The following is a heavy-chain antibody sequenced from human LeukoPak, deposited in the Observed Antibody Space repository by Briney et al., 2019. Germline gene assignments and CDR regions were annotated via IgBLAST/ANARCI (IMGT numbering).Heavy chain of an antibody. Sequence: ASVKVSCKASGYTFTGYYMHWVRQASGQGLEWMGWINPNSGGTDYAQKFQGRVTMTRDTSISTAYMELNRLRSDDTAVYYCASRDGPQGGFDYWGQGTLVTVS. CDR1: GYTFTGYY. CDR2: INPNSGGT. V-gene: IGHV1-2*02. CDR3: ASRDGPQGGFDY. J-gene: IGHJ4*02. D-gene: IGHD5-24*01.